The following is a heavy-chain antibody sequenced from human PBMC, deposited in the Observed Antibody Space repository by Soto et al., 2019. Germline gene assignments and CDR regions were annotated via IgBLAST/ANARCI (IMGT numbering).Heavy chain of an antibody. CDR3: AREQYNWKI. CDR1: GDSIRSYY. V-gene: IGHV4-59*01. Sequence: KPSETLSLTCSVSGDSIRSYYWTWIRQPPGKGLQWIGCVFHTGNTNYNPSLKSRVTISEDASKNQVSLRLTSVTAADTAVYFCAREQYNWKIWGQGTLVTVSS. CDR2: VFHTGNT. D-gene: IGHD1-20*01. J-gene: IGHJ4*02.